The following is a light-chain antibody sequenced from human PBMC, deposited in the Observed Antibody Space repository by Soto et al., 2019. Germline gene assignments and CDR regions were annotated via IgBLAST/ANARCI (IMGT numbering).Light chain of an antibody. Sequence: QSVLAQPASVSGSPCRSITISCTGTSSDVGGYNSVSWYQQHPGKAPKLILYDVTDRPSGVSYRFSGSKSGNTASLTISGLQAADEADYFCSSFTSSMTNVFGSGTRSPS. CDR1: SSDVGGYNS. CDR3: SSFTSSMTNV. J-gene: IGLJ1*01. V-gene: IGLV2-14*01. CDR2: DVT.